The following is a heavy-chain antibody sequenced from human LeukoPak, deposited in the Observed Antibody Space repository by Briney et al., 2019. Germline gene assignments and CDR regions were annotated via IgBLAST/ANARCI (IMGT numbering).Heavy chain of an antibody. CDR1: GYSFTRYW. CDR2: IYPGDSDA. J-gene: IGHJ4*02. V-gene: IGHV5-51*01. CDR3: ARRGHIAVAGGDY. D-gene: IGHD6-19*01. Sequence: GESLKISCKGSGYSFTRYWIGWVRQMPGKGLEWMGIIYPGDSDARYSPSFQGQVTLSADKSISTAYLQWSSLKASDTAMYYCARRGHIAVAGGDYWGQGTLVTVSS.